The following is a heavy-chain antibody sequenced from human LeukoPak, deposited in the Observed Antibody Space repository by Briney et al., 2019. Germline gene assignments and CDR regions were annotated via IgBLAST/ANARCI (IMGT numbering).Heavy chain of an antibody. J-gene: IGHJ4*02. V-gene: IGHV1-69*05. Sequence: SVKVSCKASGGTFSSYAISWVRQAPGQGLEWMGGIIPIFGTANYAQKFQGRVTITTDESTSTAYMELSSLSVEDTAVYYCARAQPPYKVVTIWGQGTLVTVSS. CDR1: GGTFSSYA. CDR3: ARAQPPYKVVTI. D-gene: IGHD2-21*02. CDR2: IIPIFGTA.